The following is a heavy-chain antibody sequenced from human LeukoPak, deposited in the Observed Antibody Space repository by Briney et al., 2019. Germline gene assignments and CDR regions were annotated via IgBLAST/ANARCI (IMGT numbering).Heavy chain of an antibody. CDR3: AIGNYYDSSGSPAGDYYYYMDV. Sequence: PSETLSLTCAVYGGSFSGYYWSWIRQPPGKGLEWIGEINHSGSTNYNPSLKSRVTISVDTSKNQFSLKLSSVTAADTAVYYCAIGNYYDSSGSPAGDYYYYMDVWGKGTTVTVSS. CDR2: INHSGST. D-gene: IGHD3-22*01. CDR1: GGSFSGYY. V-gene: IGHV4-34*01. J-gene: IGHJ6*03.